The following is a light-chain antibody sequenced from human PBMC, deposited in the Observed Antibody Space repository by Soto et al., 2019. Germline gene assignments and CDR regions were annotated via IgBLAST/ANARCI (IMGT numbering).Light chain of an antibody. CDR3: AAWDDNLSGLYV. Sequence: QSALTQSPSAFGTPGQRVTISCSGSASTIGRNYVYWYQQLPGTAPKLLIYRNSQRPSGVPDRFSGSKSGTSASLAISGLRSEDEADYYCAAWDDNLSGLYVFGAGTKVTVL. V-gene: IGLV1-47*01. CDR1: ASTIGRNY. CDR2: RNS. J-gene: IGLJ1*01.